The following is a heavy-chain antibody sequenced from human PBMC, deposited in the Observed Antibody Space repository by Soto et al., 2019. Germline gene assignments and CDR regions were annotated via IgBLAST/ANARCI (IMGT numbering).Heavy chain of an antibody. CDR1: GGSISTYY. Sequence: SETLSLTCTVSGGSISTYYWNWIRQPPGKGLESIGYIYYSGSANYSPSLKSRVTISVDTSKNEFSLKLSSVTAADTAVYYCAREMATIRQFDYWGQGTLVTV. CDR2: IYYSGSA. CDR3: AREMATIRQFDY. J-gene: IGHJ4*02. V-gene: IGHV4-59*12. D-gene: IGHD5-12*01.